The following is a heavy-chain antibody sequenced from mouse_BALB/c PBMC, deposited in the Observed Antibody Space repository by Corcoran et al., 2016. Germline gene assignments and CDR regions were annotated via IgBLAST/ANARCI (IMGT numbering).Heavy chain of an antibody. J-gene: IGHJ3*01. CDR3: ASRHDSAWFAY. Sequence: EVQLQQSGPELVKPGASVKMSCKASGYTFTSYVMHWVKQKPGQGLEWIGYINPYNDGTKYNEKFKGKATLTSDKSSSTAYMELSSLTSEDSAVYYCASRHDSAWFAYWGQGTLVTVSA. V-gene: IGHV1S136*01. CDR1: GYTFTSYV. CDR2: INPYNDGT. D-gene: IGHD2-4*01.